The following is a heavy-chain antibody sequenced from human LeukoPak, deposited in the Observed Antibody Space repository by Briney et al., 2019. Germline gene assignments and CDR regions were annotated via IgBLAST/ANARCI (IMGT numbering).Heavy chain of an antibody. CDR3: AKAYGDSRGEYYMDV. D-gene: IGHD4-17*01. J-gene: IGHJ6*03. CDR2: INPSGGST. Sequence: ASVKVSCKASGYTFTSYYIHWVRQAPGQGLEWMGIINPSGGSTSYAQKFQGRVTMTRDTSTSTVYMELSSLRAEDTAVYYCAKAYGDSRGEYYMDVWGKGTTVTISS. CDR1: GYTFTSYY. V-gene: IGHV1-46*01.